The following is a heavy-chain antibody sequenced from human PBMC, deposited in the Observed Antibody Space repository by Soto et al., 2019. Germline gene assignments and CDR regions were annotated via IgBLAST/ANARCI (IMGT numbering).Heavy chain of an antibody. Sequence: GGSLRLSCAASGFTFSSYEMNWVRQAPGKGLEWVSYISSSGSTIYYADSVKGRFTISRDNAKNSLYLQMNSLRAEDTAVYYCAREEYSGYAPVYYYYYMDVWGKGTTVTVSS. CDR1: GFTFSSYE. V-gene: IGHV3-48*03. J-gene: IGHJ6*03. D-gene: IGHD5-12*01. CDR2: ISSSGSTI. CDR3: AREEYSGYAPVYYYYYMDV.